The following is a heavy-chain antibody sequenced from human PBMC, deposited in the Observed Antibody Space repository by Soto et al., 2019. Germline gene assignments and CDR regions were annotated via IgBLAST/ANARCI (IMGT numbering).Heavy chain of an antibody. CDR1: GYSFTSYW. V-gene: IGHV5-10-1*01. J-gene: IGHJ6*02. Sequence: KISCKGSGYSFTSYWISWVRQMPGKGLEWMGRIDPSDSYTNYSPSFQGHVTISADKSISTAYLQWSSLKASDTAMYYCARLFYDSSGYYVLYYYYGMDVWGQGTTVTVSS. CDR3: ARLFYDSSGYYVLYYYYGMDV. CDR2: IDPSDSYT. D-gene: IGHD3-22*01.